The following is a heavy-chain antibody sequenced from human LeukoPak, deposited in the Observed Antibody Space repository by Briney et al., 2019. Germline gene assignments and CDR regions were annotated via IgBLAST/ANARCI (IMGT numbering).Heavy chain of an antibody. V-gene: IGHV1-46*01. Sequence: GASVKVSCKASGYTFTSYYMHWVRQAPGQGLEWMGIINPSGGSTSYAQKFQGRVTMTRDTSTSTVYMELNSLRAEDTAVYYCAERGPYNWFDPWGQGTLVTVSS. D-gene: IGHD3-10*01. J-gene: IGHJ5*02. CDR1: GYTFTSYY. CDR2: INPSGGST. CDR3: AERGPYNWFDP.